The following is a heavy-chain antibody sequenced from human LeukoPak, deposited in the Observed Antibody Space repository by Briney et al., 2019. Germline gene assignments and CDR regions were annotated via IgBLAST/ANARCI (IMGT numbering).Heavy chain of an antibody. CDR3: ARDHCSSTSCYTGPNWFDP. CDR2: ISSSSSYI. Sequence: GGSLRLSCAASGFTFSSYSMNWVRQAPGKGLEWVSSISSSSSYIYYADSVKGRFTISRDIAKNSLYLQMNSLRAEGTAVYYCARDHCSSTSCYTGPNWFDPWGQGTLVTVSS. CDR1: GFTFSSYS. D-gene: IGHD2-2*02. V-gene: IGHV3-21*01. J-gene: IGHJ5*02.